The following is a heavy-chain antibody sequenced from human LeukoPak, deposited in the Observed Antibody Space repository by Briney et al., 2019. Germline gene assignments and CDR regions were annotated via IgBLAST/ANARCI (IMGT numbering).Heavy chain of an antibody. CDR1: GFTFSSYA. D-gene: IGHD1-14*01. CDR2: ISDSGGRT. CDR3: ANIRSPNY. V-gene: IGHV3-23*01. Sequence: GGSLRLSCAASGFTFSSYAMSWVRQAPGKGLEWVSAISDSGGRTYYADSVKGRLTISRDNSKNTLYLQMNSLSAEDTAVYYCANIRSPNYWGQGTLVTVSS. J-gene: IGHJ4*02.